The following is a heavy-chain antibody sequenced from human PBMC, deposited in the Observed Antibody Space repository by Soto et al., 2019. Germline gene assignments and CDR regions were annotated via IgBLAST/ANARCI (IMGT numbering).Heavy chain of an antibody. CDR2: IYYSGST. D-gene: IGHD3-22*01. Sequence: QLQLQESGPGLVKPSETLSLTCTVSGGSISSSSYYWGWIRQPPGKGLEWIGSIYYSGSTYYNPSLKSRVTISVDTSKNQFSLKLSSVTAAYTAVSYCARLLGYYDSSGYYNDAFDIWGQETMVTVSS. V-gene: IGHV4-39*01. CDR1: GGSISSSSYY. J-gene: IGHJ3*02. CDR3: ARLLGYYDSSGYYNDAFDI.